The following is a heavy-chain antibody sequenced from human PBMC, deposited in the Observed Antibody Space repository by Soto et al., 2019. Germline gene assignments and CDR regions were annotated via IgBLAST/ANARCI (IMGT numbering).Heavy chain of an antibody. V-gene: IGHV5-51*01. CDR2: IYPGDSDT. CDR3: ARQKLDLRNYYYYYGMDV. CDR1: GYSFTSYW. Sequence: GESLKISCKGSGYSFTSYWIGWVRQMPGKGLDWLGFIYPGDSDTRYSPSFQGQVTISADKSISTAYLQWSSLKASDTAMYYCARQKLDLRNYYYYYGMDVWGQGTTVTVSS. D-gene: IGHD6-6*01. J-gene: IGHJ6*02.